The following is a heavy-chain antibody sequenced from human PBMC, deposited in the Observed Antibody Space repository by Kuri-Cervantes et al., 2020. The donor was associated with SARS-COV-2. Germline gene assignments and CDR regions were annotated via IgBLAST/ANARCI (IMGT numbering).Heavy chain of an antibody. CDR2: INPSGGST. CDR1: GYTFTSYY. Sequence: ASVKVSCKASGYTFTSYYMHWVRQAPGQGLEWMGIINPSGGSTSYAQKFQGRVTMTRDTSTSTVYMELSSLRSEDTAVYYCARDRGIAARRGVGFNYWGQGTLVTVSS. CDR3: ARDRGIAARRGVGFNY. V-gene: IGHV1-46*01. D-gene: IGHD6-6*01. J-gene: IGHJ4*02.